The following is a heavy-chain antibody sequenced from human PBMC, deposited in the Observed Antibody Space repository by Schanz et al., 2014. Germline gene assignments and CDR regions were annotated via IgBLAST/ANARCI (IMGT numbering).Heavy chain of an antibody. CDR3: VREGSSSPDCCYYNGMDV. J-gene: IGHJ6*02. CDR1: GFTFRNYK. V-gene: IGHV3-21*01. Sequence: EVQLAESGGSLVKPGGSLRLSCAASGFTFRNYKMIWVRQAPGKGLEWVSSISSTSTYINYADSVKGRFTISRDNAKNSLHLQMNSLRAEDTAVYYCVREGSSSPDCCYYNGMDVCGQGTTVTVSS. D-gene: IGHD6-6*01. CDR2: ISSTSTYI.